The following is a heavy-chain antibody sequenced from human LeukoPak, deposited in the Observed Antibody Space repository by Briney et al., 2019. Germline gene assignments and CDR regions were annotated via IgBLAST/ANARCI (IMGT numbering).Heavy chain of an antibody. CDR2: IRYDGSNQ. J-gene: IGHJ6*02. D-gene: IGHD3-22*01. CDR1: GFTFSRYG. V-gene: IGHV3-30*02. CDR3: ARGYYESSGYSYYVMDV. Sequence: GGSLRLSCAASGFTFSRYGMHWVRQAPGKGLEWVTFIRYDGSNQYYADSVKGRFTISRDNSKNTLYLQMNSLRAEDTAVYYCARGYYESSGYSYYVMDVWGQGTTVTVSS.